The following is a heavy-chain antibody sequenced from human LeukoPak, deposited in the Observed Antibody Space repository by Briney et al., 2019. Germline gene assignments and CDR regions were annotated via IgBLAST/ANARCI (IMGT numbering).Heavy chain of an antibody. CDR1: GGSISSYY. CDR3: ARDNRGTGIAVAGTYYYMDV. Sequence: PSETLSLTCTVSGGSISSYYWSWIRQPAGKGLEWIGRIYTSGSTNYNPSLKSRVTMSVDTSKNQFSLKLSSVTAADTAVYYCARDNRGTGIAVAGTYYYMDVWGKGTTVTVSS. J-gene: IGHJ6*03. V-gene: IGHV4-4*07. CDR2: IYTSGST. D-gene: IGHD6-19*01.